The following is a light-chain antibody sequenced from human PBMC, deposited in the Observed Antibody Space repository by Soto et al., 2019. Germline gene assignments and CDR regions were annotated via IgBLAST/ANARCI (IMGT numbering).Light chain of an antibody. J-gene: IGKJ5*01. CDR3: QQYENLPT. CDR2: DAS. CDR1: QNINNY. Sequence: DIQLTQAPSCLSASVGDRVTLTCQASQNINNYLNWYQQKPGRAPKLLIYDASNLEAGIPSRFRGSGSGTDFTFTISRLQPEDTATYYCQQYENLPTFGQGTRLEIK. V-gene: IGKV1-33*01.